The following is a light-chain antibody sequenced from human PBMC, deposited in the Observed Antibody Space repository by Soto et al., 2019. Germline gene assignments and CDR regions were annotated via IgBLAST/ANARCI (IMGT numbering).Light chain of an antibody. J-gene: IGLJ2*01. V-gene: IGLV1-40*01. CDR2: GNS. CDR3: QSYDSSLSGVV. Sequence: QSVLTQPPSVSGAPGQRVTISCTGSSSNIGAGYDVHWYQQLPGTAPKLLIYGNSNRPSGVPDRFSGSKSGTSASLAITGLQAEDEADYYCQSYDSSLSGVVFGGGTQLTF. CDR1: SSNIGAGYD.